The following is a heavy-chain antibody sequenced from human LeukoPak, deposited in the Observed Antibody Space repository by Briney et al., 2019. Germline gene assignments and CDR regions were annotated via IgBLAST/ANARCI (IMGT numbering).Heavy chain of an antibody. V-gene: IGHV3-23*01. J-gene: IGHJ4*02. CDR2: ISGSGGST. CDR3: ARGFRRYCSGGSCFTHFDY. Sequence: GGSLRLSCAASGFTFSSYAMSWVRQAPGKGLEWVSAISGSGGSTYYADSVKGRFTISRDNSKNTLYLQMNSLRAEDTAVYYCARGFRRYCSGGSCFTHFDYWGQGTLVTVSS. CDR1: GFTFSSYA. D-gene: IGHD2-15*01.